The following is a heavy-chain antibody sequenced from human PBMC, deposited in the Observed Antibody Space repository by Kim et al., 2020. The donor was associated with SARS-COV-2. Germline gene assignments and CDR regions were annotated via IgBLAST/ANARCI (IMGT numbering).Heavy chain of an antibody. CDR3: TSLITA. V-gene: IGHV3-73*01. CDR2: VGHKAHNYET. CDR1: GFTFSGSP. D-gene: IGHD6-25*01. Sequence: GGSLRLSCGASGFTFSGSPIHWVRQAAGKGLEWVGRVGHKAHNYETTYGASVKGRFTISRDDSKNTAYLQMNSLKTEDTAVYYCTSLITAWGQGTLVTVSS. J-gene: IGHJ4*02.